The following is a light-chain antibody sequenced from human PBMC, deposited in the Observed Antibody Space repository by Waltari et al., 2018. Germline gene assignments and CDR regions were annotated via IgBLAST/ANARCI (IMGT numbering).Light chain of an antibody. Sequence: SYVMTQTPSLSVAPGKPARITCGGNNIGDKRVQWYQQKPGQAPVLVIYYDSDRPSDIPERFSGSNSGNRATLTISRVEAGDEADYYCQVWDSSSDHHVVFGGGTKLTVL. CDR2: YDS. CDR1: NIGDKR. V-gene: IGLV3-21*01. CDR3: QVWDSSSDHHVV. J-gene: IGLJ2*01.